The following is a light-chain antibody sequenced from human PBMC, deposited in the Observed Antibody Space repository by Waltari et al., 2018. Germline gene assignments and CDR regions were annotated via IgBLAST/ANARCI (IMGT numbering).Light chain of an antibody. CDR2: ENY. Sequence: QSVLTQPPSVSAAPGQRVTISCSGSSSNIGNKYVSWYQPLPGKAPQPLIYENYRRPSGISDRFSASKSGTSATLGITGLQTGDEADYYCGSWDTSLSTYVFGSATKVTVL. CDR3: GSWDTSLSTYV. CDR1: SSNIGNKY. V-gene: IGLV1-51*02. J-gene: IGLJ1*01.